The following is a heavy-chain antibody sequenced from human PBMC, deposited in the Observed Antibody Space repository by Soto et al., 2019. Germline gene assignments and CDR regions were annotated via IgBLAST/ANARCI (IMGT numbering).Heavy chain of an antibody. J-gene: IGHJ6*02. D-gene: IGHD1-26*01. CDR2: TNAGNGNT. Sequence: ASVKVSCKASGYSFTSYSIHWVRQAPGQSLEWMGWTNAGNGNTKYSQKFQGRVTITRDTSASTAYMELSSLRSEDTSVYYWARYSKWDATSDDIDAWGQGDTVTISS. CDR1: GYSFTSYS. CDR3: ARYSKWDATSDDIDA. V-gene: IGHV1-3*01.